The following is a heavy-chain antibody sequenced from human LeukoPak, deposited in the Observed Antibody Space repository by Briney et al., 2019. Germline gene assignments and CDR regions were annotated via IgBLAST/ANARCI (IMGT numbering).Heavy chain of an antibody. CDR1: GGSIISSSYY. CDR2: IYYSGST. D-gene: IGHD3-9*01. J-gene: IGHJ4*02. Sequence: SETLSLTCTVSGGSIISSSYYWGWIRQPPGKGLEWIGSIYYSGSTYYNPSLKSRVTISVDTSKNQFSLKLSSVTAADTAVYYCASTDPGEPYYDILTGYYFDYWGQGTLVTVSS. V-gene: IGHV4-39*01. CDR3: ASTDPGEPYYDILTGYYFDY.